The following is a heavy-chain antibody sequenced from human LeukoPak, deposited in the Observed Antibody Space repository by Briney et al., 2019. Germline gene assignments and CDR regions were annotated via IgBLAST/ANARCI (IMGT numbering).Heavy chain of an antibody. D-gene: IGHD2-21*02. Sequence: PSETLSLTRTLSLGSTSSYYSRWSWDPPQGGVWSGGYIYYRGSTNYNPSPKRRVTLSVDTSKNQFSLKLSSVTAADTAVYYCARDRRVVVTAKYYYYYCMDVWGKGTTVTVSS. CDR1: LGSTSSYY. CDR3: ARDRRVVVTAKYYYYYCMDV. CDR2: IYYRGST. V-gene: IGHV4-59*01. J-gene: IGHJ6*04.